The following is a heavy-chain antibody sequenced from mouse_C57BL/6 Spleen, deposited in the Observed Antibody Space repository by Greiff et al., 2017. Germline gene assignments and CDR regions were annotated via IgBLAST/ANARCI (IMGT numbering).Heavy chain of an antibody. CDR1: GFTFSSYA. Sequence: EVHLVESGGGLVKPGGSLKLSCAASGFTFSSYAMSWVRQTPEKRLEWVATISDGGSYTYYPDNVKGRFTISRDNAKNNLYLQRSHLKSEDTAMYYCARDQGVTTYAMDYWGQGTSVTVSS. V-gene: IGHV5-4*01. J-gene: IGHJ4*01. CDR3: ARDQGVTTYAMDY. D-gene: IGHD2-3*01. CDR2: ISDGGSYT.